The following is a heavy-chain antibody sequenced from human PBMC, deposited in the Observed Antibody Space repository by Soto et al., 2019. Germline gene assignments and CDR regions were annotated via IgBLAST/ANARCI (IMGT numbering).Heavy chain of an antibody. J-gene: IGHJ6*02. Sequence: QVQLQESGPGLVKPSETLSLTCTVSGGTISRYYWSWIRQPPGKGLEWIGYMYNTGSTVYNPSFKRRVTLSVDXSXNXXSLKLNSVTAADTAVYYCARDLWGYCGTDCYPLDVWGQGTTVTVSS. CDR1: GGTISRYY. D-gene: IGHD2-21*02. V-gene: IGHV4-59*01. CDR3: ARDLWGYCGTDCYPLDV. CDR2: MYNTGST.